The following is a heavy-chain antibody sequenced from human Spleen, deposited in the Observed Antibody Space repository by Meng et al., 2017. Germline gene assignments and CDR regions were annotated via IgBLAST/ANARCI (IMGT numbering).Heavy chain of an antibody. Sequence: VQRQESGPGLVKPSGTLSLTCGVSGGSITSNNRWSWVRQPPGKGLEWIGEIYHSGSANYNPSLKSRLTISVDKSKTQFSLTLSSVTAADTAVYYCARKYGNYPYYFDYWGQGTLVTVSS. J-gene: IGHJ4*02. CDR2: IYHSGSA. D-gene: IGHD1-7*01. CDR1: GGSITSNNR. CDR3: ARKYGNYPYYFDY. V-gene: IGHV4-4*02.